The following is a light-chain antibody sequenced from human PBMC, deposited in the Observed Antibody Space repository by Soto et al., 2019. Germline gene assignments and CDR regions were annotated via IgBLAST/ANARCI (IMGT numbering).Light chain of an antibody. CDR2: KAS. Sequence: DIQMTQSPSTLSASVGDRVTITCRASQSISSWLAWYQQKPWKAPKLLIYKASSLESGGPSRFSGSGTGTEFTLTISSLQPYDFATYYCQQYNNYPLTFGQGTKVQIK. CDR3: QQYNNYPLT. V-gene: IGKV1-5*03. J-gene: IGKJ1*01. CDR1: QSISSW.